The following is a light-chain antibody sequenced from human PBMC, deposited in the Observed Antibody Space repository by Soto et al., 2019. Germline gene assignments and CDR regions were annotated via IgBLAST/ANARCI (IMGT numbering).Light chain of an antibody. CDR1: QSVRTN. J-gene: IGKJ1*01. V-gene: IGKV3-15*01. CDR3: QQYTDWPLT. CDR2: GAS. Sequence: EIVMTQSPDTLSVSPGEGATLSCRASQSVRTNLAWYQHKPGQAPRLLMYGASTRATGVPARFSGSGSGTEFTLTISSLQSADFAVYYCQQYTDWPLTFGQATRVEIK.